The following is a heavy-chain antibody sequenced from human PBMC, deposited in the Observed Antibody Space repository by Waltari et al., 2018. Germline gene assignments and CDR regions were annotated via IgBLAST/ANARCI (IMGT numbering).Heavy chain of an antibody. Sequence: QVQLQQWGAGLLKPSETLSLTCAVYGGSFSGYYWSWIRQPPGKGLEWIGEINHSGSTNYNPSLKSRVTISVDTSKNQFSLKLSSVTAADTAVYYCARGSISVIAARPAYMHVWGKGTTVTVSS. CDR3: ARGSISVIAARPAYMHV. V-gene: IGHV4-34*01. CDR1: GGSFSGYY. J-gene: IGHJ6*03. CDR2: INHSGST. D-gene: IGHD6-6*01.